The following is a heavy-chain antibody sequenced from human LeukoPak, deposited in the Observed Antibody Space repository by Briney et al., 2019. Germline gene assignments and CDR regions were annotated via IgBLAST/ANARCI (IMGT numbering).Heavy chain of an antibody. D-gene: IGHD6-6*01. V-gene: IGHV3-33*01. CDR2: IWYDGSNK. Sequence: PGGSLRLSCAASGFTFSSYGMHWVRQAPGKGLEWVAVIWYDGSNKYYADPVKGRSTISRDNSKNTLYLQMNSLRAEDTAVYYCAGSIAAPFDYYYGMDVWGQGTTVTVSS. J-gene: IGHJ6*02. CDR1: GFTFSSYG. CDR3: AGSIAAPFDYYYGMDV.